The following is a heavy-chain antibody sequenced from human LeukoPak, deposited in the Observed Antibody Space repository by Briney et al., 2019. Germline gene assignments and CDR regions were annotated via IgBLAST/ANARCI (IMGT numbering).Heavy chain of an antibody. D-gene: IGHD3-22*01. J-gene: IGHJ3*02. CDR2: INWNGGST. Sequence: PGGSLRLSCAASGFTFDDYGMSWVRQAPGKGLEWVSGINWNGGSTGYADSVKRRFTISRDNAKNSLYLQMNSLRAEDTASYHCARDRGRYSDTSDAFDIWGQGTMVTVSS. CDR1: GFTFDDYG. CDR3: ARDRGRYSDTSDAFDI. V-gene: IGHV3-20*01.